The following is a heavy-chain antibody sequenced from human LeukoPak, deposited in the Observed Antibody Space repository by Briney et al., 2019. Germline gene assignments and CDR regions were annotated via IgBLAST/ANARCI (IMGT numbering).Heavy chain of an antibody. CDR2: IYYSGST. V-gene: IGHV4-59*08. J-gene: IGHJ4*02. D-gene: IGHD1-26*01. Sequence: SETLSLTCTVSGGSISSYYWSWIRQPPGKGLEWIGYIYYSGSTNYSPSLKSRVTISVDTSKNQFSLKLSSVTAADTAVYYCARHGGSYTFDFWGQGVLVTVSS. CDR3: ARHGGSYTFDF. CDR1: GGSISSYY.